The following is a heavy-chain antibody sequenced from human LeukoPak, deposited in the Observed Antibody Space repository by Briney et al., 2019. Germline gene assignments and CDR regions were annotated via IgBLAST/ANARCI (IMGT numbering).Heavy chain of an antibody. J-gene: IGHJ6*02. CDR3: ARGSGHDRVYYYGMDV. V-gene: IGHV3-15*01. CDR2: IKSKTDGGTT. Sequence: PGGSLRLSCAASGFTFGNAWMSWVRQAPGKGLEWVGRIKSKTDGGTTDYAAPVKGRFTISRDDSKSTLYLQMNSLRVEDTALYYCARGSGHDRVYYYGMDVWGQGTTVTVSS. D-gene: IGHD5-12*01. CDR1: GFTFGNAW.